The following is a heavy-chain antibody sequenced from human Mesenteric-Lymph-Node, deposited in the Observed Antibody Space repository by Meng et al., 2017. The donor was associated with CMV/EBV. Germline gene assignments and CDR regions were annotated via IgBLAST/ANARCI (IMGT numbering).Heavy chain of an antibody. CDR1: GFTVSSNY. Sequence: GGSLRLSCAASGFTVSSNYMSWVRQAPGKGLEWVSVIYSGGSTYYADSVKGRFTISRDNSKNTLYLQMNSLRAEDTAVYYCARYGSGSLSLDYWGQGTLVTVSS. CDR2: IYSGGST. D-gene: IGHD3-10*01. V-gene: IGHV3-53*01. CDR3: ARYGSGSLSLDY. J-gene: IGHJ4*02.